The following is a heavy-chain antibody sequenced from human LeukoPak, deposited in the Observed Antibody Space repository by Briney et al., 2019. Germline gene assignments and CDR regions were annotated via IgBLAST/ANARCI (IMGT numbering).Heavy chain of an antibody. D-gene: IGHD5-24*01. J-gene: IGHJ5*02. V-gene: IGHV7-4-1*02. CDR2: INTNTGNP. CDR3: ARDLEMAAENWFDP. CDR1: GYTFTSYA. Sequence: ASVKVSCKASGYTFTSYAMNWVRQAPGQGLEWMGWINTNTGNPTYAQGFTGRFVFSLDTSVSTAYLQISSLKAEDTAVYYCARDLEMAAENWFDPWGQGTLVTVSS.